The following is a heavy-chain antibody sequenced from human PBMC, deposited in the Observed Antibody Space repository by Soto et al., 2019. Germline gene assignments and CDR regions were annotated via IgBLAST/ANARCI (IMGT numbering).Heavy chain of an antibody. CDR1: GFTFSSYA. Sequence: EVQLLESGGGLVQPGGSLRLSCAASGFTFSSYAMSWVRQAPGKGLEWVSAISGSGGSTYYADSVKGRFTISRDNSKNTLYLQMNSLRAEDTAVYYCAKASLSCGGDCYSNFDYWGQGTLVTVSS. CDR3: AKASLSCGGDCYSNFDY. CDR2: ISGSGGST. J-gene: IGHJ4*02. V-gene: IGHV3-23*01. D-gene: IGHD2-21*02.